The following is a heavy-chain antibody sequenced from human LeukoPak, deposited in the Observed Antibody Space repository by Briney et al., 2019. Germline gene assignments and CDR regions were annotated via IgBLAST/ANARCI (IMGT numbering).Heavy chain of an antibody. CDR2: IYPGDSDT. CDR1: GYRFTSYW. V-gene: IGHV5-51*01. D-gene: IGHD4-23*01. Sequence: GESLKISCKGSGYRFTSYWIGWVRQMPGKGLEWMGIIYPGDSDTRYSPSFRGQVTISADKSISTAYLQWSSLKASDTAMYYCARFDYGGEDNYYYYYMDVWGKGTTVTVSS. CDR3: ARFDYGGEDNYYYYYMDV. J-gene: IGHJ6*03.